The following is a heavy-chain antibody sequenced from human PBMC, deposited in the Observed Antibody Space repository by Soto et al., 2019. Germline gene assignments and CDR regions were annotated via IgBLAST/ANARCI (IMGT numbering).Heavy chain of an antibody. CDR1: GG. V-gene: IGHV1-69*01. Sequence: QVQLVQSGAEVKKPGSSVRVSCKASGGINWVRQAPGHGLEWMGGFMPLFGTADYAQRFQGRVTITADELTTTYYMELRSLRSEDTAVYYCAKRAYCGGDCFAFDVWGQGTSVTVSS. CDR2: FMPLFGTA. D-gene: IGHD2-21*02. J-gene: IGHJ3*01. CDR3: AKRAYCGGDCFAFDV.